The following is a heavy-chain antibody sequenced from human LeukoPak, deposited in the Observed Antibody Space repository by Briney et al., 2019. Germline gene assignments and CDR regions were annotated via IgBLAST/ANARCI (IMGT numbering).Heavy chain of an antibody. CDR3: ARATMIVPRARYYYGMDV. Sequence: GGSLRLSCAASGFTFSSNSMDWVRQAPGKGLEWVSYISSGGSTIYYADSVRGRFTISRDNAKNSLYLQMNSLRAEDTAVYYCARATMIVPRARYYYGMDVWGQGTTVTVSS. J-gene: IGHJ6*02. CDR1: GFTFSSNS. V-gene: IGHV3-48*04. CDR2: ISSGGSTI. D-gene: IGHD3-22*01.